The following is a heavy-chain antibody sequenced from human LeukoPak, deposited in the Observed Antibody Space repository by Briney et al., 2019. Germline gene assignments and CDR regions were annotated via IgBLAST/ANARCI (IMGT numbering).Heavy chain of an antibody. J-gene: IGHJ4*02. CDR2: INWSAETT. Sequence: GGSLRLTCAASGFIFDDYNMHWVRQPPGKGLEWVSLINWSAETTYYADSVRGRFTVSRDNNKNSLYLQMNRLRVEDTGFYYCAKDPLHGGRSSFPSHWGRGTLVTVSS. D-gene: IGHD6-6*01. CDR3: AKDPLHGGRSSFPSH. CDR1: GFIFDDYN. V-gene: IGHV3-43*01.